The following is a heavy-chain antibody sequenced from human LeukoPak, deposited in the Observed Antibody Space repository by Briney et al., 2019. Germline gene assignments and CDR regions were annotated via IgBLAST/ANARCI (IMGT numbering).Heavy chain of an antibody. Sequence: GASVKVSCKASGYTFTGYYMHWVRQAPGQGLEWMGRINPNSGGTNYAQKFQGRVTMTRDTSISTAYMELSRLRSDDTAVYYCARGSGYSYGPGGWFDTWGQGTLVTVSS. J-gene: IGHJ5*02. V-gene: IGHV1-2*06. CDR2: INPNSGGT. D-gene: IGHD5-18*01. CDR1: GYTFTGYY. CDR3: ARGSGYSYGPGGWFDT.